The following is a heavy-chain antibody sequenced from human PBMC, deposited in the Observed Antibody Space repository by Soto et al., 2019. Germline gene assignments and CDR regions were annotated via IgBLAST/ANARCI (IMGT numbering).Heavy chain of an antibody. D-gene: IGHD1-26*01. Sequence: ASVKVSCKASGFTFTSSAVQWVRQARGQRLEWIGWIVVGSGNTNYAQKFQERVTITRDMSTSTAYMELSSLRSEDTAVYYCAAEPQGDTVTNYGMDVWGQGTTVTVSS. V-gene: IGHV1-58*01. CDR1: GFTFTSSA. CDR2: IVVGSGNT. CDR3: AAEPQGDTVTNYGMDV. J-gene: IGHJ6*02.